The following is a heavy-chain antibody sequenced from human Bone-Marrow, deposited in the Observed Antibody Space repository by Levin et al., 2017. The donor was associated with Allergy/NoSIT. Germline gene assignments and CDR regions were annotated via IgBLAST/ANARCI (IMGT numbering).Heavy chain of an antibody. CDR1: GFTFSSYG. V-gene: IGHV3-33*01. D-gene: IGHD1-1*01. CDR3: ARDGYLLGYYYYGMDV. CDR2: IWYDGSNK. J-gene: IGHJ6*02. Sequence: GESLKISCAASGFTFSSYGMHWVRQAPGKGLEWVAVIWYDGSNKYYADSVKGRFTISRDNSKNTLYLQMNSLRAEDTAVYYCARDGYLLGYYYYGMDVWGQGTTVTVSS.